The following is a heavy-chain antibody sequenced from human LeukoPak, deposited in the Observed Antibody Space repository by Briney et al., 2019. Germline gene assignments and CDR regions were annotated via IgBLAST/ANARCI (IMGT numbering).Heavy chain of an antibody. V-gene: IGHV3-33*01. CDR3: ARDLNQWSIQFDS. Sequence: GRSLRLSCAASGFTFSSYGMHWVRQAPGKGLEWVAVIWYDGSNKYYADSVKGRFTISRDISKNTVDLQMDSLRAEDTAAYFCARDLNQWSIQFDSWGQGTLVTVAS. CDR1: GFTFSSYG. CDR2: IWYDGSNK. J-gene: IGHJ5*01. D-gene: IGHD2-15*01.